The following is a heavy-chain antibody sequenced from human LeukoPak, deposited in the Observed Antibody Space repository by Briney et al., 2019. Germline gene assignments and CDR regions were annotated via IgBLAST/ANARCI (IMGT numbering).Heavy chain of an antibody. CDR3: ARARRDGYSRFDY. J-gene: IGHJ4*02. V-gene: IGHV4-61*01. Sequence: PSETLSLTCTVSGGSISSSSYYWSWIRQPPGKGLEWIGYIYYSGSTNYNPSLKSRVTISVDTSKNQFSLKLSSVTAADTAVYYCARARRDGYSRFDYWGQGTLVTVSS. CDR2: IYYSGST. D-gene: IGHD5-24*01. CDR1: GGSISSSSYY.